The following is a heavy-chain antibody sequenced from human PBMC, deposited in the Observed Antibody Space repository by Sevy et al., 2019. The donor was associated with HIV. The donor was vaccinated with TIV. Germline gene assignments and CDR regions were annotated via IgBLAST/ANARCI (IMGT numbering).Heavy chain of an antibody. CDR3: AREGCTKPHDY. Sequence: GGCLRLSCAASGFTFSKYSMSWVRQPPGKGLEWVSTLSFGCGEIKYADSVKGRLTGSRDNSKSSVYLQMNNLGPEDTAVYYCAREGCTKPHDYWGQGTLVTVSS. CDR1: GFTFSKYS. CDR2: LSFGCGEI. J-gene: IGHJ4*02. D-gene: IGHD2-8*01. V-gene: IGHV3-23*01.